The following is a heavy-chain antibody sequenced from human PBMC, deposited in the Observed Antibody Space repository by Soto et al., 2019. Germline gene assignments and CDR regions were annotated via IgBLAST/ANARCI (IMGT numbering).Heavy chain of an antibody. J-gene: IGHJ4*02. CDR1: GLTVSSYV. Sequence: QVQLVQSGPEVKQHGSSVKVSCRASGLTVSSYVIIWVRQAPGQGLEWMGGVIPLLGTVNYEQRFRGRVTITAEKATSTAYMELHSLRSEDTAVYYCAGTYDTSGDYPYYFEYWGQGTLVTVSS. CDR3: AGTYDTSGDYPYYFEY. D-gene: IGHD3-22*01. CDR2: VIPLLGTV. V-gene: IGHV1-69*06.